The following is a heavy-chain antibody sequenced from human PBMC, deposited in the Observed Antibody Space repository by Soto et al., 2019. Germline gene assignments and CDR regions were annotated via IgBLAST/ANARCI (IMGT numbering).Heavy chain of an antibody. D-gene: IGHD6-19*01. CDR1: GGSISSLY. V-gene: IGHV4-59*11. J-gene: IGHJ6*03. CDR3: ARVRAGAGTDYMDV. CDR2: IYYSGST. Sequence: SETLSLTCTVAGGSISSLYWSRIRQPPGKGLEWIGYIYYSGSTNYNPSLKSRVTISVDTSKNQFSLKLSSVTAADTAVYYCARVRAGAGTDYMDVWGKGTTATVSS.